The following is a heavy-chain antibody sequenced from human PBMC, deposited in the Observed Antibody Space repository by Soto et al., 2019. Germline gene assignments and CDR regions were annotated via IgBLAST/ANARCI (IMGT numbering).Heavy chain of an antibody. CDR1: GYTFPSYY. CDR2: INPSGGST. Sequence: ASVKVSCKASGYTFPSYYMHWVRQAPGQGLEWMGIINPSGGSTSYAQKFQGRVNMTRDTSTSTVYMELSSLRSEDTAVYYCARNPLWFGESPAIYYFDYWGQGTLVTVSS. J-gene: IGHJ4*02. D-gene: IGHD3-10*01. CDR3: ARNPLWFGESPAIYYFDY. V-gene: IGHV1-46*03.